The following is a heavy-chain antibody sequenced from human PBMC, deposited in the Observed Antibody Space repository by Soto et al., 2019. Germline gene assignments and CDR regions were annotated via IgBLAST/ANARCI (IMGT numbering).Heavy chain of an antibody. J-gene: IGHJ4*02. V-gene: IGHV3-30-3*01. CDR3: AGLAYYFDY. CDR1: GFTFSSYS. Sequence: ESGGGVVQPGRSLRLSCAASGFTFSSYSIHWVRQAPGKGLQWVALISSDGAKKHYADSVRGRFTISRDNSKNMVSLQMNSLRDEDTAVYFCAGLAYYFDYWGQGTLVTVSS. CDR2: ISSDGAKK.